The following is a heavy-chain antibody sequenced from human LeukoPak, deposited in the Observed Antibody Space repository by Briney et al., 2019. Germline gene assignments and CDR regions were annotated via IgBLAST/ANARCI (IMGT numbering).Heavy chain of an antibody. Sequence: GGSLRLSCAASGFSFSDCYMNWIRQAPGKGLEWVSYISSSSGYTNYADSVKGRFTISRDNAENSLYLQMDSLRAEDTAVYYCARSKRGYPYYFEYWGQGTLVTVSS. J-gene: IGHJ4*02. CDR1: GFSFSDCY. V-gene: IGHV3-11*03. CDR3: ARSKRGYPYYFEY. CDR2: ISSSSGYT. D-gene: IGHD1-1*01.